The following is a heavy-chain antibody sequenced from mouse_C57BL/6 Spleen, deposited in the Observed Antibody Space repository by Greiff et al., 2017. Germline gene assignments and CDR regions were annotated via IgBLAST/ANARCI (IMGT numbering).Heavy chain of an antibody. D-gene: IGHD4-1*01. CDR2: IYPGDGDT. CDR3: ARGGLTGTAGDY. Sequence: VQLQQSGAELVKPVASVKISCKASGYAFSSYWMNWVKQRPGKGLEWIGQIYPGDGDTNYNGKFKGKATLTADKSSSTAYMQLSSLTSEDSAVYFCARGGLTGTAGDYWGQGTTLTVSS. J-gene: IGHJ2*01. CDR1: GYAFSSYW. V-gene: IGHV1-80*01.